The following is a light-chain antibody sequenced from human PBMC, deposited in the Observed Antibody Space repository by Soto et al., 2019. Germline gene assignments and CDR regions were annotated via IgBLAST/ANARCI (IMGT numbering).Light chain of an antibody. Sequence: EIVLTQSPGTLSLSLVERATLSCRASQSVSSTYLAWYQHKPGQAPRLLIYDASTRATGIPDRFSGSGSGTDFTLTISRLEPEDFALYYCQQYGSSPWTFGQGTKVEIK. J-gene: IGKJ1*01. CDR1: QSVSSTY. CDR2: DAS. CDR3: QQYGSSPWT. V-gene: IGKV3-20*01.